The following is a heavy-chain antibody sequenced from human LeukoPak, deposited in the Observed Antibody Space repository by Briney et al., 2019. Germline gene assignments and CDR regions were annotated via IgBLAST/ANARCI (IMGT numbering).Heavy chain of an antibody. CDR1: GFTFSSYW. CDR3: AREMAHYFDSSGYSF. Sequence: GGSLRLSCAASGFTFSSYWMHWVRQAPGKGLEWVSYISSSSSTIHYAESVKGRFTISRDNAKNSLYLQMNSLRDEDTAVYYCAREMAHYFDSSGYSFWGQGTLVTVSS. J-gene: IGHJ4*02. CDR2: ISSSSSTI. V-gene: IGHV3-48*02. D-gene: IGHD3-22*01.